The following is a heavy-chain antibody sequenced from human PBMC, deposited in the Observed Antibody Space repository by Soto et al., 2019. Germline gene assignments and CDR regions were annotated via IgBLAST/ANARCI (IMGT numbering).Heavy chain of an antibody. Sequence: QVQLVESGGGLVPPGGSLRLSCAASGFTFGDSYMSWIRQAPGKGLEWLSYISPGSRYPAYADSVKGRFTISRDNARRSLFLQMTSLTAEDTAMYYCVRGGGGGLFDPWGQGTMVTVSS. CDR2: ISPGSRYP. CDR1: GFTFGDSY. J-gene: IGHJ5*02. D-gene: IGHD2-15*01. CDR3: VRGGGGGLFDP. V-gene: IGHV3-11*06.